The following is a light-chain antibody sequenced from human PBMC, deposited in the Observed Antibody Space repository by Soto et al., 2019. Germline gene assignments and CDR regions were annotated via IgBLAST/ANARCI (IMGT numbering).Light chain of an antibody. J-gene: IGKJ3*01. V-gene: IGKV3D-11*02. CDR2: DAS. CDR3: QQRSNWHFVT. CDR1: QSISSN. Sequence: EIVLTQSPGTLSLSPGQRATLSCRASQSISSNLAWYQQKPGQATRLLIYDASKRANGIPARFSGSVSGTDFTLTIRSLEPEDFAVYDCQQRSNWHFVTFGPGTKVDIK.